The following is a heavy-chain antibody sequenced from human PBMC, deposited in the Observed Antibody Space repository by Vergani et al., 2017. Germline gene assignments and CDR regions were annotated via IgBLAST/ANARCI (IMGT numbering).Heavy chain of an antibody. CDR2: ISGSGGST. V-gene: IGHV3-23*04. J-gene: IGHJ4*02. D-gene: IGHD5-18*01. Sequence: EVQLVETGGGLIQPGGSLRLSCAASGFTVSSNYMSWVRQAPGKGLEWVSAISGSGGSTYYADSVKGRFTISRDNSKNTLYLQMNSLRAEDTAVYYCAKGLYSYGYSVVDDYWGQGTLVTVSS. CDR3: AKGLYSYGYSVVDDY. CDR1: GFTVSSNY.